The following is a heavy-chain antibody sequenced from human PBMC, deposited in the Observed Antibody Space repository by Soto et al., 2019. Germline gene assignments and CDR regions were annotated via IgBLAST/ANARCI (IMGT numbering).Heavy chain of an antibody. CDR2: INAGNGNT. D-gene: IGHD2-15*01. J-gene: IGHJ6*02. CDR1: GYTFTSYA. V-gene: IGHV1-3*01. CDR3: ARGLIDCSGGSCYSLYYGMDV. Sequence: ASVKVSCKASGYTFTSYAMHWVRQAPGQRLEWMGWINAGNGNTKYSQKFQGRVTITRDTSASTAYMELSSLRSEDTAVYYCARGLIDCSGGSCYSLYYGMDVSGQGTTVTVSS.